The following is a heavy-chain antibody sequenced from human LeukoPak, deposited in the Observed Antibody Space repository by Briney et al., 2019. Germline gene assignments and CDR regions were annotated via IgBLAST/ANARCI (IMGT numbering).Heavy chain of an antibody. V-gene: IGHV3-21*01. J-gene: IGHJ6*02. CDR1: GFTFSSCS. D-gene: IGHD1-26*01. Sequence: GGSLRLSCAASGFTFSSCSLNWVRQAPGKGLEWVSSISSSSSYIYYADSVKGRFTISRDNAKNSLYLQMNSLRAEDAAVYYCARAPSGTSFYYGMDVWGQGTTVTVSS. CDR3: ARAPSGTSFYYGMDV. CDR2: ISSSSSYI.